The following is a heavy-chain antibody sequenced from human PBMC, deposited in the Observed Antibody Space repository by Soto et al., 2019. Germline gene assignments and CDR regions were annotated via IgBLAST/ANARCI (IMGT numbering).Heavy chain of an antibody. CDR1: GFTFSNFW. Sequence: EVQLVESGGGLVQPGGSLRLSCAASGFTFSNFWMNWVRQAPGKGLEWVANIKQDGSEKYYVDSVKGRFTIFRDNAKNLLYLQMNSLRAEDTAVYYCARGYYYDSSGYGFDAFDIWGQGTMVTVSS. CDR2: IKQDGSEK. J-gene: IGHJ3*02. D-gene: IGHD3-22*01. CDR3: ARGYYYDSSGYGFDAFDI. V-gene: IGHV3-7*04.